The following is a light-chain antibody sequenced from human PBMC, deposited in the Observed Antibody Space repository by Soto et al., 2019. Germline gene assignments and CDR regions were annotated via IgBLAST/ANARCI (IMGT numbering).Light chain of an antibody. Sequence: EIVLTQSPGTLSLSPGERGTLSCRASQSVSNNYLAWYQQKPGQAPRLLIYGAYNRATGIPDRFSGSGSGTDFPLTISRLEPDDFAVYYFQQYGSSPYTFGPGTKVDIK. CDR1: QSVSNNY. V-gene: IGKV3-20*01. J-gene: IGKJ3*01. CDR2: GAY. CDR3: QQYGSSPYT.